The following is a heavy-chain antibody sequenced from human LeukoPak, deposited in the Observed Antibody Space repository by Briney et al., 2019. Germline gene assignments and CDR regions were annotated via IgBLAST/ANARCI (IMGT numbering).Heavy chain of an antibody. J-gene: IGHJ3*02. CDR2: ISGSGGST. CDR3: AKVFYDILTGYSDAFDI. Sequence: PGGSLRLSCAASGFTFSSYAMSWVRQAPGKGLEWVSAISGSGGSTYYADSVKGRFTISRDNSKNTLYLQMNSLRAEDTAVYYCAKVFYDILTGYSDAFDIWGQGTMVTVSS. D-gene: IGHD3-9*01. V-gene: IGHV3-23*01. CDR1: GFTFSSYA.